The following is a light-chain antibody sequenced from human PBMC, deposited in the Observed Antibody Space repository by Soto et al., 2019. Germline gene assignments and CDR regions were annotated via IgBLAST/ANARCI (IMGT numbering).Light chain of an antibody. CDR3: SSYAGSNEGV. CDR2: EVS. CDR1: SSDVGGYNY. J-gene: IGLJ1*01. Sequence: QSALTQPPSASGSPGQSVTISCTGTSSDVGGYNYVSWYQQYPGKAPKLMIYEVSKRPSGVPDRFSGSKSGNTASLTVSGLQAEDEADYYCSSYAGSNEGVFGTGT. V-gene: IGLV2-8*01.